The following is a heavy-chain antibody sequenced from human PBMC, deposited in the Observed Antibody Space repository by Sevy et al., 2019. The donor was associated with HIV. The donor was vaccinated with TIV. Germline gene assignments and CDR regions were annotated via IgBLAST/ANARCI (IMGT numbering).Heavy chain of an antibody. J-gene: IGHJ4*02. CDR2: ISSSGSTI. CDR1: GFTFSDYY. D-gene: IGHD3-16*02. CDR3: ARDSRDYVWGSYRFHPSD. V-gene: IGHV3-11*01. Sequence: GGSLRLSCAASGFTFSDYYMSWIRQAPGKGLEWVSYISSSGSTIYYADSVKGRFTISRDNAKNSLYLQMNSLRAEDTAVNYCARDSRDYVWGSYRFHPSDWGQGTLVTVSS.